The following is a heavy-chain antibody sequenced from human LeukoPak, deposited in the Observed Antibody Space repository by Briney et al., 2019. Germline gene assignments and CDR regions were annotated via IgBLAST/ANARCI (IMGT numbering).Heavy chain of an antibody. CDR2: IYSGGDT. V-gene: IGHV3-66*01. CDR3: ARELYPRDY. J-gene: IGHJ4*02. CDR1: GFTVSSSY. Sequence: GGSLRLSCAASGFTVSSSYMNWVRQAPGKGLEWVSTIYSGGDTFYTDSVKGRFTISRDNSKNMLYLQMNSLRVEDTAVYYCARELYPRDYWGQGTLVTVSS. D-gene: IGHD2/OR15-2a*01.